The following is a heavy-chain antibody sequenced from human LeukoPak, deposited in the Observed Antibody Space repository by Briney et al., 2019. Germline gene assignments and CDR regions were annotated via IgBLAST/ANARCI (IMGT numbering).Heavy chain of an antibody. CDR2: INHSGST. D-gene: IGHD1-26*01. CDR3: ARHGVLLRS. Sequence: PSQTLSLTCTVSGGSISSGGYYWSWIRQPPGKGLEWIGEINHSGSTNYNPSLKSRVTISVDTSKNQFSLKLSSVTAADTAVYYCARHGVLLRSWGQGTLVTVSS. CDR1: GGSISSGGYY. V-gene: IGHV4-39*01. J-gene: IGHJ4*02.